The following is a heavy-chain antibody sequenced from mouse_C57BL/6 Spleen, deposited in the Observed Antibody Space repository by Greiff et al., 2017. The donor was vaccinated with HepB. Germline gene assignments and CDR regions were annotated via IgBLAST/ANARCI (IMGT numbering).Heavy chain of an antibody. J-gene: IGHJ3*01. V-gene: IGHV5-4*01. Sequence: EVQVVESGGGLVKPGGSLKLSCAASGFTFSSYAMSWVRQTPEKRLEWVATISDGGSYTYYPDNVKGRFTISRDNAKNNLYLQMSHLKSEDTAMYYCARDYYGSSMGFAYWGQGTLVTVSA. CDR1: GFTFSSYA. CDR3: ARDYYGSSMGFAY. D-gene: IGHD1-1*01. CDR2: ISDGGSYT.